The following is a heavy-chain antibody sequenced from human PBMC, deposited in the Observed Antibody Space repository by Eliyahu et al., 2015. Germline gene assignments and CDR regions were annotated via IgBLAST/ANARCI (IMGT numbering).Heavy chain of an antibody. Sequence: QVQLVESGGGVVQPGGSLRLSCAASGFTFSSYGMHWVRQAPGKGLEWVAFIRYDGSNKYYADSVKGRFTISRDNSKNTLYLQMNSLRAEDTAVYYCAKDRPGNPFDYWGQGTLVTVSS. CDR1: GFTFSSYG. J-gene: IGHJ4*02. D-gene: IGHD4-23*01. CDR2: IRYDGSNK. CDR3: AKDRPGNPFDY. V-gene: IGHV3-30*02.